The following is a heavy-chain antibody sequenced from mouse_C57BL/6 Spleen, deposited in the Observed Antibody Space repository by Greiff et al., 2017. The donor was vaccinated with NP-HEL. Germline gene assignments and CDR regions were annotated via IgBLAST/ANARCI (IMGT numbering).Heavy chain of an antibody. CDR3: AREARYYGSAWFAY. CDR1: GYTFTDYY. D-gene: IGHD1-1*01. Sequence: EVQLQQSGPELVKPGASVKISCKASGYTFTDYYMNWVKQSHGKSLEWIGDINPNNGGTSYNQKFKGKATLTVDKSSSTAYMELRSLTSEDSAVYYCAREARYYGSAWFAYWGQGTLVTVSA. CDR2: INPNNGGT. J-gene: IGHJ3*01. V-gene: IGHV1-26*01.